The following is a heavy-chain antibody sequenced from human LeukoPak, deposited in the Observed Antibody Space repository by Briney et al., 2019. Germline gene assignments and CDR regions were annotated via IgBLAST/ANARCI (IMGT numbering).Heavy chain of an antibody. D-gene: IGHD3-16*02. CDR1: GDSISSYS. CDR2: IYHSGST. V-gene: IGHV4-59*01. Sequence: PSETLSLTCTVSGDSISSYSWTWIRQPPGKGLEWIGCIYHSGSTNYNPSLESRVTISVDTSKKQISLKLSSVTAADTAMYYCARNKGGGYPYYFDYWGQGTLVTVSS. J-gene: IGHJ4*02. CDR3: ARNKGGGYPYYFDY.